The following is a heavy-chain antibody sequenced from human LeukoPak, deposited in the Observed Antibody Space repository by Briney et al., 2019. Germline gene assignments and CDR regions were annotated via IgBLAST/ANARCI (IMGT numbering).Heavy chain of an antibody. Sequence: SETLSLPCTVSGGSISSYYWSWIRQPPGKGLEWIGYIYYSGSTNYNPSLKSRVTISVDTSKNQFSLKLSSVTAADTAVYYCARGPSGLYFDYWGQGTLVTVSS. CDR3: ARGPSGLYFDY. CDR1: GGSISSYY. V-gene: IGHV4-59*01. CDR2: IYYSGST. D-gene: IGHD5-12*01. J-gene: IGHJ4*02.